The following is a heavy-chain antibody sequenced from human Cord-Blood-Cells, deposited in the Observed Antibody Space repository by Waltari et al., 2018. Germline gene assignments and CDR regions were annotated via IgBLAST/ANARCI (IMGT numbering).Heavy chain of an antibody. Sequence: QVQLVESGGGVVQPGRSLRLSCAASGFTFSSLAMHWVRQARGQGLEWVAVIWYDGSNKYYADSVKGRFTISRDNSKNTLYLQMNSLRAEDTAMYYCAKDLGRKAGSYYRGFDYWGQGTLVTVSS. CDR3: AKDLGRKAGSYYRGFDY. V-gene: IGHV3-30*18. CDR2: IWYDGSNK. CDR1: GFTFSSLA. J-gene: IGHJ4*02. D-gene: IGHD3-10*01.